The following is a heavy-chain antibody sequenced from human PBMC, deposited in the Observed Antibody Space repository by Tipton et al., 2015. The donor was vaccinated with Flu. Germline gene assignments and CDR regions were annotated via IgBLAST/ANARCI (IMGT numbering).Heavy chain of an antibody. V-gene: IGHV3-66*02. J-gene: IGHJ6*02. CDR3: TRERRGMLTFGGLVSYYGMDV. D-gene: IGHD3-16*01. Sequence: GSLRLSCAPSGFTVSNNYVTWVRQAPGKGLQWVSAIDTGGTTYYADSVKGRFTISRDNSMNTLSLQMNSLRAEDTAVYFCTRERRGMLTFGGLVSYYGMDVWDQGP. CDR2: IDTGGTT. CDR1: GFTVSNNY.